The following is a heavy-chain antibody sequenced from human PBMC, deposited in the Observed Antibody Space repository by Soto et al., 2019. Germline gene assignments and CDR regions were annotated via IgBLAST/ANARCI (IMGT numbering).Heavy chain of an antibody. CDR3: ARILTGPKKSNWFDP. Sequence: ASVKVSCKASGYTFTSYAMHWVRQAPGQRLEWMGWINADNGNTKYAQKLQGRVTMTTDTSTSTAYMELRSLRSDYTAVYYCARILTGPKKSNWFDPWGQGTLVTVSS. D-gene: IGHD3-9*01. CDR2: INADNGNT. V-gene: IGHV1-3*01. J-gene: IGHJ5*02. CDR1: GYTFTSYA.